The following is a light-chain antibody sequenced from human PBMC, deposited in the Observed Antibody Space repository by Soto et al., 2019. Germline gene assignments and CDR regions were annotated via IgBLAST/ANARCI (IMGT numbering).Light chain of an antibody. CDR3: GTLDNRLRGVV. V-gene: IGLV1-51*01. CDR1: TSNIGDNY. CDR2: DNN. J-gene: IGLJ2*01. Sequence: QSVLTQPPSVSAAPGQEVTISCSGITSNIGDNYVSWYQRLPGTAPKLLIYDNNERPSGIPDRFSGSKSGTSATLGITGPQTGDEAGFYCGTLDNRLRGVVFGGGTKLTVL.